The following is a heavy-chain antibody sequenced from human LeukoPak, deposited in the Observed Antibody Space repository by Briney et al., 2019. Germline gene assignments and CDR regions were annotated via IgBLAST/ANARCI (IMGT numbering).Heavy chain of an antibody. CDR1: GFTFSTFG. V-gene: IGHV3-30*02. CDR2: IRYDGADK. CDR3: AKTTYYDILTGYQRTFYFDY. D-gene: IGHD3-9*01. J-gene: IGHJ4*02. Sequence: GGSLRLSCAASGFTFSTFGMHWVRQAPGKGLEWVAFIRYDGADKFYADSVKGRFTISRDNSKNTAYLQMNSLRAEDTAVYYCAKTTYYDILTGYQRTFYFDYWGQGTLVTVSS.